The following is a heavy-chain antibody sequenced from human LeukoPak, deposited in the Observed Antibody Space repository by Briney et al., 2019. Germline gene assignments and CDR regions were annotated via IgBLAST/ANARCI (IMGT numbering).Heavy chain of an antibody. CDR2: IIPIFGTA. Sequence: ASVKVSCKASGGTFSSYAISWVRRAPGQGLEWMGGIIPIFGTANYAQKFQGRVTITADESTSTAYMELSSLRSEDTAVYYCARGVAAAVPHYFDYWGQGTPVTVSS. D-gene: IGHD6-13*01. CDR1: GGTFSSYA. V-gene: IGHV1-69*13. CDR3: ARGVAAAVPHYFDY. J-gene: IGHJ4*02.